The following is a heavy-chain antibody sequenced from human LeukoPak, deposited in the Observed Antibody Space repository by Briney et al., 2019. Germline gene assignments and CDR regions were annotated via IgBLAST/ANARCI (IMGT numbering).Heavy chain of an antibody. V-gene: IGHV1-8*03. Sequence: ASVKVSCKASGYTFTSYDINWVRQATGQGLEWMGWMNPNSGNTGYAQKFQGRVTITRNTSISTAYMELSSLRSEDTAVYYCARGSPGVVVPAAISNYFDYWGQGTLVTFSS. CDR3: ARGSPGVVVPAAISNYFDY. J-gene: IGHJ4*02. CDR2: MNPNSGNT. D-gene: IGHD2-2*02. CDR1: GYTFTSYD.